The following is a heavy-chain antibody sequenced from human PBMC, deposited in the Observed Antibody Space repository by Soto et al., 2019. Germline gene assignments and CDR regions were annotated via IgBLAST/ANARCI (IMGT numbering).Heavy chain of an antibody. J-gene: IGHJ5*02. CDR3: AKDQVTSGWYKWSWFGP. V-gene: IGHV3-30*18. CDR2: ISYDGRNK. CDR1: GFTFSSYG. Sequence: GGSLRLSCAASGFTFSSYGMGWVRQAPGKGLEWVSFISYDGRNKDYADSVKGRFTISRDNSKNTLYLQMNSLRAEDTAVYYCAKDQVTSGWYKWSWFGPWGQGTLVTVSS. D-gene: IGHD6-19*01.